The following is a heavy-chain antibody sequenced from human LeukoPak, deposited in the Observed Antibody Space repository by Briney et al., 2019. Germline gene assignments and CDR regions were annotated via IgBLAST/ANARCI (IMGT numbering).Heavy chain of an antibody. Sequence: NSSETLSLTCTVSGVSISSGDYYWSWIRQPPGKGLEWIGYIYYSGSTYYNPSLKSRVTISVDTSKNQFSLKLSSVTAADTAVYYCASESGYYGSGAKGAFDIWGQGTMVTVSS. V-gene: IGHV4-30-4*08. D-gene: IGHD3-10*01. CDR3: ASESGYYGSGAKGAFDI. J-gene: IGHJ3*02. CDR2: IYYSGST. CDR1: GVSISSGDYY.